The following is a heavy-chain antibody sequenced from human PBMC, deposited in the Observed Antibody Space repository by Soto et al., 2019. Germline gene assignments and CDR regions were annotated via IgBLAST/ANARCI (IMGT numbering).Heavy chain of an antibody. CDR3: ARDRGKGAFDWLDHYGHDAFDI. V-gene: IGHV3-11*01. CDR1: GFTFSDYY. J-gene: IGHJ3*02. CDR2: ISSSGSTI. Sequence: PGGSLRLSCAASGFTFSDYYMSWIRQAPGKGLEWVSYISSSGSTIYYADSVKGRFTISRDNAKNSLYLQMNSLRAEDTAVYYCARDRGKGAFDWLDHYGHDAFDIWGQGTMVTVSS. D-gene: IGHD3-9*01.